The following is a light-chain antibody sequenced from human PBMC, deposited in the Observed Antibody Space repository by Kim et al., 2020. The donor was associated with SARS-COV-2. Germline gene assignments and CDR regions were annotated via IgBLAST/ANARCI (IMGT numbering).Light chain of an antibody. CDR3: QAWDTSTADVV. Sequence: SYELTQPPSVSVSPGPPAPITCSGDKLGNKYACWYQQRPGQSPLLVIYQDSERPSGIPERFSGSNSGNTATLTISGTQAMDEADYYCQAWDTSTADVVFGGGTQLTVL. CDR2: QDS. CDR1: KLGNKY. J-gene: IGLJ2*01. V-gene: IGLV3-1*01.